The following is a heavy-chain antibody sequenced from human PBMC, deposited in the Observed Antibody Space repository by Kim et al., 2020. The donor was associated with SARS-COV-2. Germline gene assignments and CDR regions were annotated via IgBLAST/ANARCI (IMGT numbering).Heavy chain of an antibody. CDR2: ISSGGSTT. Sequence: GGSLRLSCIASGFTLSSYEMNWVRQAPGKGLEWLSYISSGGSTTYYADAVRGRFTISRDNAQNSLYLQMNSLGAEDTAVYYCARSTTVTSRNWFDSWGQGTLVTVSS. CDR1: GFTLSSYE. V-gene: IGHV3-48*03. CDR3: ARSTTVTSRNWFDS. J-gene: IGHJ5*01. D-gene: IGHD4-17*01.